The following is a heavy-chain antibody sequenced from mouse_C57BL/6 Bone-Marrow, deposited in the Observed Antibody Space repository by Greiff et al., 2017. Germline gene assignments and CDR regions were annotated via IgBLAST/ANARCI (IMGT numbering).Heavy chain of an antibody. D-gene: IGHD1-1*01. J-gene: IGHJ3*01. CDR1: GYAFSSSW. CDR2: IYPGDGDT. CDR3: ARYYGSSSGFAY. Sequence: QVQLQQSGPELVKPGASVKISCKASGYAFSSSWMNWVKQRPGKGLEWIGRIYPGDGDTNYNGKFKGKATLTADKYYSTAYMQLSSLTAEDSAVYFCARYYGSSSGFAYWGQGTLVTVSA. V-gene: IGHV1-82*01.